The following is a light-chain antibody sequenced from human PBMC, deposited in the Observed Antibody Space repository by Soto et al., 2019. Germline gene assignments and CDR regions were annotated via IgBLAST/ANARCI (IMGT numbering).Light chain of an antibody. CDR2: AAS. CDR3: QQSYSTPLFT. J-gene: IGKJ3*01. V-gene: IGKV1-39*01. Sequence: DIQMTQSPSSLSASVGDRVTITCQASQDISNYLNWYQQKPGKAPKLLIYAASSLQSGVPSRFSGSGSGTDFTLTISSLQPEDFATYYCQQSYSTPLFTFGPGTKWIS. CDR1: QDISNY.